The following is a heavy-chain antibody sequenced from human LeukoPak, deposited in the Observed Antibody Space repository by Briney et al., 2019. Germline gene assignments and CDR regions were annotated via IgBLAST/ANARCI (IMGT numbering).Heavy chain of an antibody. D-gene: IGHD3-16*02. V-gene: IGHV3-30*03. J-gene: IGHJ4*02. CDR1: GFTFSSYG. Sequence: PGRSLRLSCAASGFTFSSYGMHWVRQAPGKGLEWVAVISYDGSNKYYADSVKGRFTISRDNSKNTLYLQMNSLRAEDTAVYYCARVLFGGVIANFDYWGQGILVTVSS. CDR3: ARVLFGGVIANFDY. CDR2: ISYDGSNK.